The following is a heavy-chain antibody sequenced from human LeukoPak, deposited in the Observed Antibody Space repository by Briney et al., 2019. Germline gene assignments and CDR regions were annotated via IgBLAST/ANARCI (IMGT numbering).Heavy chain of an antibody. D-gene: IGHD6-19*01. CDR3: ARVPTLQWLVTYYYYMDV. CDR1: RFTFSTYW. Sequence: PGGSLRLSCAASRFTFSTYWMSWVRQAPGKGLEWVANIKQDGRGKYYVDSVKGRFTISRDNAKNSLYLQMNSLRAEDTAVYYCARVPTLQWLVTYYYYMDVWGKGTTVTISS. CDR2: IKQDGRGK. J-gene: IGHJ6*03. V-gene: IGHV3-7*01.